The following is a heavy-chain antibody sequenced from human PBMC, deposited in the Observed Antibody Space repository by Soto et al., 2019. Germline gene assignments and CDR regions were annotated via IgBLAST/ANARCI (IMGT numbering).Heavy chain of an antibody. CDR1: GFMFKSYV. Sequence: QLQLVESGGGVVQPGTSLRLSCTASGFMFKSYVMHWVRQAPGKGLEWVALTSYDGNNKYYGDSVKGRFTVSRDNSKNTLHRKMDSLRPEDTALYYCARWGTTGGFDLWGQGTLVSVSS. J-gene: IGHJ4*02. D-gene: IGHD3-16*01. CDR2: TSYDGNNK. V-gene: IGHV3-30*19. CDR3: ARWGTTGGFDL.